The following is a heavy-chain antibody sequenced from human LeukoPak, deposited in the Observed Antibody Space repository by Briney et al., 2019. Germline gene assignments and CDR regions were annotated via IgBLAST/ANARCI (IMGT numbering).Heavy chain of an antibody. CDR3: ARDRGTGCSSTSCYDNYYYGMDV. CDR2: INPNSGGT. D-gene: IGHD2-2*01. J-gene: IGHJ6*02. CDR1: GYTFTGYY. Sequence: ASVKVSCKASGYTFTGYYMHWVRQAPGQGLEWMGWINPNSGGTNYAQKFQGWVTMTRDTSISTAYMELSRLRSDDTAVYYCARDRGTGCSSTSCYDNYYYGMDVWGQGTTVTVSS. V-gene: IGHV1-2*04.